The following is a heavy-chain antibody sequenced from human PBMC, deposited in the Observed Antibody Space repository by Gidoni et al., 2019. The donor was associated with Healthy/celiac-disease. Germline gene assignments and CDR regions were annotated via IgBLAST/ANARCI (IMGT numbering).Heavy chain of an antibody. CDR2: IRGSGGST. V-gene: IGHV3-23*01. D-gene: IGHD2-2*01. CDR3: AKDPPYDCSSTSCPPY. CDR1: GFTFSSYA. Sequence: EVQLLESGGGLVQPGGSLRLSCAASGFTFSSYAMSWVRQAPGKGLEWVSAIRGSGGSTYYADSVKGRFTISRDNSKNTLYLQMNSLRAEDTAVYYCAKDPPYDCSSTSCPPYWGQGTLVTVSS. J-gene: IGHJ4*02.